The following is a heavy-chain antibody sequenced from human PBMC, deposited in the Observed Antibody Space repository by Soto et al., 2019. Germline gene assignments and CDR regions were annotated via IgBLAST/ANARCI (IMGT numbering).Heavy chain of an antibody. CDR2: INHSGST. CDR1: GGSFSGYY. Sequence: SETLSLTCAVYGGSFSGYYWSWIRQPPGKGLEWIGEINHSGSTNYNPSLKSRVTISVDTSKNQFSLKLSSVTAADTAVYYCARWGRGGSGSYLRRLPRFDPWGQGTLVTVSS. J-gene: IGHJ5*02. V-gene: IGHV4-34*01. D-gene: IGHD3-10*01. CDR3: ARWGRGGSGSYLRRLPRFDP.